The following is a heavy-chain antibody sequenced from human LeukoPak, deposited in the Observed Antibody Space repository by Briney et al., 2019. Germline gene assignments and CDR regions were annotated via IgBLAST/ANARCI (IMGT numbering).Heavy chain of an antibody. CDR2: IQYDGNEK. D-gene: IGHD3-22*01. Sequence: GGSLRLSCAASGFTLRSNAMHWVPQAPGKGLEWVTFIQYDGNEKYYADSVKGRFTISRDNSKSTLYLQMNSLRVEDTALYYCDRERDRRGCFDYWGQGTLVTVSS. J-gene: IGHJ4*02. V-gene: IGHV3-30*02. CDR3: DRERDRRGCFDY. CDR1: GFTLRSNA.